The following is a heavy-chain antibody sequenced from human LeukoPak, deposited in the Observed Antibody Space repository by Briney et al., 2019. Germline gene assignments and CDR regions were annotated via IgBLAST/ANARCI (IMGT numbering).Heavy chain of an antibody. J-gene: IGHJ5*02. Sequence: SETLSLTCAVYGGSFSGYYWSWIRQPPGKGLEWIGEINHSGSTNYNPSLKSRVTISVDTSKNQFSLKLSSVTAADTAVYYCARTDIAAAGYNWFDPWGQGTLVTVSS. V-gene: IGHV4-34*01. CDR1: GGSFSGYY. CDR2: INHSGST. CDR3: ARTDIAAAGYNWFDP. D-gene: IGHD6-13*01.